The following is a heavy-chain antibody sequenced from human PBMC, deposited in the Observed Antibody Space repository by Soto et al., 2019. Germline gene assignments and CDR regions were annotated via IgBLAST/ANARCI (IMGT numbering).Heavy chain of an antibody. Sequence: QVQLQESGPGLVKPSETLSLTCTVSGGSISSYYWSWIRQPPGKGLEWIGYIYYSGSTNYKPSLKSRVTISVDTSQNQFSLRLSSVTAADAAVYYCARVSAGYWYFDLWSRGTLVTVSS. CDR2: IYYSGST. D-gene: IGHD6-19*01. V-gene: IGHV4-59*01. CDR3: ARVSAGYWYFDL. CDR1: GGSISSYY. J-gene: IGHJ2*01.